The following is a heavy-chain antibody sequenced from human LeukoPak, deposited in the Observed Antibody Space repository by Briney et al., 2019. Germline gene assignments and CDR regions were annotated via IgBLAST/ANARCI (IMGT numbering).Heavy chain of an antibody. Sequence: GGSLRLSCAASGFTFSSYAMSWVRQAPGKGLEWVSAISGSGGSTYYADSVKGRFTISRDNSKNTLYLQMNSLRAEDTAVYYCAKYGGALGYCSSTSCSDCWGQGTLVTVSS. V-gene: IGHV3-23*01. CDR1: GFTFSSYA. J-gene: IGHJ4*02. CDR3: AKYGGALGYCSSTSCSDC. CDR2: ISGSGGST. D-gene: IGHD2-2*01.